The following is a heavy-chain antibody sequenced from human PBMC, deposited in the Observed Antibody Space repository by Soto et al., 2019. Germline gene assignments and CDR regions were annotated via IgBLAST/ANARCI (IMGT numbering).Heavy chain of an antibody. V-gene: IGHV1-18*04. CDR1: GYTFTSYG. Sequence: ASVKVSCSAYGYTFTSYGISRVRQAPGQGLEWMGWISAYNGNTNYAQKLQDRVTMTTDTSTSTAYMELRSLRSDDTAIYYCARDFGTGAPFDYWGQGTLVTVSS. J-gene: IGHJ4*02. CDR2: ISAYNGNT. D-gene: IGHD3-10*01. CDR3: ARDFGTGAPFDY.